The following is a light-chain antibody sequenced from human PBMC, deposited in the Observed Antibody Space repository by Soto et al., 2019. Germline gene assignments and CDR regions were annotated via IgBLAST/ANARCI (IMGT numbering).Light chain of an antibody. J-gene: IGKJ1*01. CDR3: QQYGSSPLT. V-gene: IGKV3-20*01. CDR2: GAS. Sequence: EIVLTQSPGTLSLSPGERATLSCRASQSVSSSYLAWYQQKPGQAPRLLIYGASSRATGIPDRFSGSGSGTDFTLTIRRLEPEDFAVYYCQQYGSSPLTFGKGTKVDIK. CDR1: QSVSSSY.